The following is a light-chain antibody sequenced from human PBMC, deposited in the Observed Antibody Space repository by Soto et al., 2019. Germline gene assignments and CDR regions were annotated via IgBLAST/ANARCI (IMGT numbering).Light chain of an antibody. V-gene: IGKV3-11*01. CDR2: DAF. CDR3: QQRGAS. CDR1: QSISNH. Sequence: EIVLTQSPVTLSLSPGERAALFCRASQSISNHLAWYQQKPGQAPRLLIYDAFHRATGIPARFSGSGSGADFTLTISSLESEDFAVYYCQQRGASFGQGTRLEIK. J-gene: IGKJ5*01.